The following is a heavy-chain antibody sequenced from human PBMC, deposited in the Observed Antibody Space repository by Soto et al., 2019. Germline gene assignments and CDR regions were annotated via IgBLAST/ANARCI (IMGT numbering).Heavy chain of an antibody. CDR2: IIPIFGIA. Sequence: ASVKVSCKASGGTFSSYAISWVRQAPGQGLEWMGGIIPIFGIANYAQKFQVRVTITADTSTSTAYMELSSLRSEETAVYYCERVATYYDFWSGYYAREYYYGMDVWGQGTTVTASS. J-gene: IGHJ6*02. CDR1: GGTFSSYA. D-gene: IGHD3-3*01. V-gene: IGHV1-69*10. CDR3: ERVATYYDFWSGYYAREYYYGMDV.